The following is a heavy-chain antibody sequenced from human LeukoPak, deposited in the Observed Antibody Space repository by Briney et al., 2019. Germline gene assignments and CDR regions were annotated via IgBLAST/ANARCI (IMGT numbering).Heavy chain of an antibody. Sequence: SVKVSCKASGYTFTSYYMHRVRQAPGQGLEWMGGIIPIFGTANYAQKFQGRVTITADESTSTAYMELSSLRSEDTAVYYCAREGGIVGASPLYYYYGMDVWGQGTTVTVSS. J-gene: IGHJ6*02. CDR2: IIPIFGTA. CDR3: AREGGIVGASPLYYYYGMDV. V-gene: IGHV1-69*13. D-gene: IGHD1-26*01. CDR1: GYTFTSYY.